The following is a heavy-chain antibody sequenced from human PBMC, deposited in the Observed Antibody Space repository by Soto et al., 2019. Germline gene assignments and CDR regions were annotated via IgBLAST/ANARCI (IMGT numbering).Heavy chain of an antibody. D-gene: IGHD6-19*01. CDR3: ANDLRVAGTFDV. Sequence: QVQLVESGGGVVQPGRSLRLSCAASGFTFSSYGMHWVRQAPGKGLEWVAVVSYDGSNKYYADSVKGRFTISRDNSKNMLYLQMNSLRAEDTAVYYCANDLRVAGTFDVWGQGTMVTVSS. J-gene: IGHJ3*01. CDR1: GFTFSSYG. CDR2: VSYDGSNK. V-gene: IGHV3-30*18.